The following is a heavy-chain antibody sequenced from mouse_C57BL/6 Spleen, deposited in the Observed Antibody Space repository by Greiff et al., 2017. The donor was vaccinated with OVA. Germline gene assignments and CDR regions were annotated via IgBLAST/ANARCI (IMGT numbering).Heavy chain of an antibody. Sequence: DVMLVESGGDLVKPGGSLKLSCAASGFTFSSYGMSWVRQTPDKRLEWVATISSGGSYTYYPDSVKGRFTISRDNAKNTLYLQMSSLKSEDTAMYYCARQGELGVAMDYWGQGTSVTVSS. D-gene: IGHD4-1*01. V-gene: IGHV5-6*02. CDR3: ARQGELGVAMDY. J-gene: IGHJ4*01. CDR1: GFTFSSYG. CDR2: ISSGGSYT.